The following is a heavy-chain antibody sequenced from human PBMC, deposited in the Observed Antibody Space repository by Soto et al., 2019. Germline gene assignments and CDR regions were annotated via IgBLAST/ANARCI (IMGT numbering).Heavy chain of an antibody. Sequence: QAQLVQSGAEVKKPGASVKVSCKASGYSFTDFAMHWVRLASGQRLEWMGWINADKGDTKYSPKFQGRVTITRDTSATTVYMELRSLRSEDTAVYCCARGPLSGVATIWDYANWFDPGGQGSLVTVST. D-gene: IGHD5-12*01. V-gene: IGHV1-3*01. J-gene: IGHJ5*02. CDR3: ARGPLSGVATIWDYANWFDP. CDR1: GYSFTDFA. CDR2: INADKGDT.